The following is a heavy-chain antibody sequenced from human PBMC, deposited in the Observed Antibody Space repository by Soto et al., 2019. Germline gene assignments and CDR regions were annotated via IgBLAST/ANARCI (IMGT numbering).Heavy chain of an antibody. D-gene: IGHD6-25*01. CDR1: GFTFSTYG. CDR3: AKDLLRPGRAYGMDV. J-gene: IGHJ6*02. V-gene: IGHV3-30*18. CDR2: ISYDGSNK. Sequence: QVQMVESGGGVVQPGRSLRLSCAASGFTFSTYGMHWVRQAPGKGLEWVAVISYDGSNKSYADSVKGRFTISRDNSKNTLYLQMNSLRPEDTAVYYCAKDLLRPGRAYGMDVWGQGTTVTVSS.